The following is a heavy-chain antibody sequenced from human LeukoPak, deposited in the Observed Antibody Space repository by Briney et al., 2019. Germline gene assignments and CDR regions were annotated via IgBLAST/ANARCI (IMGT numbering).Heavy chain of an antibody. CDR3: ARSSSVYCSGGSCYDY. V-gene: IGHV4-39*07. CDR2: IYYSGST. CDR1: GGSISSSSYY. D-gene: IGHD2-15*01. Sequence: PPETLSLTCTVSGGSISSSSYYWGWIRQPPGKGLEWIGSIYYSGSTYYNPSLKSRVTISVDTSKNQFSLKLSSVTAADTAVYYCARSSSVYCSGGSCYDYWGQGTLVTVSS. J-gene: IGHJ4*02.